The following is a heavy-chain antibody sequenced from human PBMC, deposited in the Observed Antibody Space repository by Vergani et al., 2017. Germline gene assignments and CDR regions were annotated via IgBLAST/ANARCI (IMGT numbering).Heavy chain of an antibody. CDR2: TWYDGNNK. V-gene: IGHV3-33*01. Sequence: QVQLVESGGGVVQPGRSLRLSCAASGFTFNQYGMHWVRQAPGKGLEWVAVTWYDGNNKQYADSVKGRFTISRDNSKSTMYLQMNSLRHEDTGVYYCARDVRFLYNRFDPWGQGTLVTVSS. J-gene: IGHJ5*02. D-gene: IGHD1-14*01. CDR1: GFTFNQYG. CDR3: ARDVRFLYNRFDP.